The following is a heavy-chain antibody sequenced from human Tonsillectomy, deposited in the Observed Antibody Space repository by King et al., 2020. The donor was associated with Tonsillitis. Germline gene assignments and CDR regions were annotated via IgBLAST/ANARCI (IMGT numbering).Heavy chain of an antibody. CDR2: IYHSGST. J-gene: IGHJ4*02. D-gene: IGHD6-13*01. CDR3: ARGGGSSSWYDSSFDY. CDR1: GGSISSHY. Sequence: VQLQESGPGLVKPSETLSLTCTVSGGSISSHYWSWIRQPPGKGLELIGYIYHSGSTKYNPSLQSRVSISVDTSKNPFSLKLSSVTAADTAGYYCARGGGSSSWYDSSFDYWGQGTLVTVSS. V-gene: IGHV4-59*11.